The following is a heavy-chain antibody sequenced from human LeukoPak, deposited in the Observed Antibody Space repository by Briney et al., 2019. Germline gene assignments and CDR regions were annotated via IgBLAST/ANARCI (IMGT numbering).Heavy chain of an antibody. V-gene: IGHV1-69*13. Sequence: SVKVSCKASGGTVTTYTLTWVRQAPGQGLEWMGGIIPIFGTANYAQKFQGRVTITADESTSTAYMELSSLRSEDTAVYYCARAAYSSSYAAGYWGQGTLVTVSS. CDR2: IIPIFGTA. CDR1: GGTVTTYT. CDR3: ARAAYSSSYAAGY. D-gene: IGHD6-6*01. J-gene: IGHJ4*02.